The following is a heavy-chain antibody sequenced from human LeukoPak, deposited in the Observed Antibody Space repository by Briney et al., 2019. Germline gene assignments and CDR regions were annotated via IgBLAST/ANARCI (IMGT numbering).Heavy chain of an antibody. V-gene: IGHV3-30*03. Sequence: GGSLRLSCAASGFTFSTYAMNWVRQAPGKGLDWVALISYDGRNKYYADSVKGRFTISRDNSKNTLYLQMSSLRAEDTALYYCARTRGIAAAGAWTPFDVWGQGTMVTVSS. D-gene: IGHD6-13*01. CDR1: GFTFSTYA. CDR3: ARTRGIAAAGAWTPFDV. J-gene: IGHJ3*01. CDR2: ISYDGRNK.